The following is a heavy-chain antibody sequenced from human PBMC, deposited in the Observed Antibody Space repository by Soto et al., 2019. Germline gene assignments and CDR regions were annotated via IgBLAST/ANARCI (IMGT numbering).Heavy chain of an antibody. CDR2: IYYSGST. J-gene: IGHJ5*02. CDR3: ARAGVATIYPGNNWFDP. D-gene: IGHD5-12*01. Sequence: SETLSLTCTVSGGSISSGDYYWSWIRQPPGKGLEWIGYIYYSGSTYYNPSLKSRVTIPVDTSKNQFSLNLSSVTAADTAMYYRARAGVATIYPGNNWFDPWGQGTLVTVSS. CDR1: GGSISSGDYY. V-gene: IGHV4-30-4*01.